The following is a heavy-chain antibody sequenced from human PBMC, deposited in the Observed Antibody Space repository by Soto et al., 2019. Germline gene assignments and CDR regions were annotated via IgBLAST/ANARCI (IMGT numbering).Heavy chain of an antibody. Sequence: SETLSLTCTVSGGSISSSSYYWGWIRQPPGKGLEWIGSIYYSGSTYYNPSLKSRVTISVDTSKNQFSLKLSSVTAADTAVYYCAGRGYCSGGSCSRDDYWGQGTLVTVSS. CDR1: GGSISSSSYY. D-gene: IGHD2-15*01. J-gene: IGHJ4*02. CDR3: AGRGYCSGGSCSRDDY. V-gene: IGHV4-39*01. CDR2: IYYSGST.